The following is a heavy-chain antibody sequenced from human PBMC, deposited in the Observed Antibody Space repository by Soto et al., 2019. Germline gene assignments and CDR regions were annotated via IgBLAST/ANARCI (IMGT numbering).Heavy chain of an antibody. J-gene: IGHJ4*02. Sequence: EVQLLESGGGLVQPGGSLRLSCAASGFTFSSYAMSWVRQAPGKGLEWVSAISGSGGSTYYADSVKGRFTISRDNSKXXXXXXXXXXXXXXXXXXXXXXXXXXXXSFDYWGQGTLVTVSS. CDR2: ISGSGGST. CDR1: GFTFSSYA. CDR3: XXXXXXXXSFDY. V-gene: IGHV3-23*01.